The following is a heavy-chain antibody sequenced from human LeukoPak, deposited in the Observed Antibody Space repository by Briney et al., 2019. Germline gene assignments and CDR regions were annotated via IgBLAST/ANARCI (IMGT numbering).Heavy chain of an antibody. CDR2: VYHSGGT. J-gene: IGHJ6*02. D-gene: IGHD4-17*01. CDR3: ARRTVTANYFYYGMDV. CDR1: GGSISSTNW. Sequence: PSETLSLTCAVSGGSISSTNWWNWVRQPPGKGLEWIGEVYHSGGTNYNPSLESRVTLSLDKSTNQFSLRLSSVTAADTAVYHCARRTVTANYFYYGMDVWGQGTTVTVSS. V-gene: IGHV4-4*02.